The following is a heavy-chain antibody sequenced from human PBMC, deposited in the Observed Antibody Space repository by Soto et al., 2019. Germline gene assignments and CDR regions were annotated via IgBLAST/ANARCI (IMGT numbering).Heavy chain of an antibody. D-gene: IGHD3-22*01. V-gene: IGHV1-18*01. J-gene: IGHJ5*02. CDR2: ISAYNGNT. Sequence: VQLVQSGAEVKKPGASVKVSCKASGYTFTSYGISWVRQAPGQGLEWMGWISAYNGNTNYAQKLQGRVTMTTDTSTSTAYMELRSLRSDDTAVYYCARDGDFVSSGYYGGYWFDPWGQGTLVTVSS. CDR3: ARDGDFVSSGYYGGYWFDP. CDR1: GYTFTSYG.